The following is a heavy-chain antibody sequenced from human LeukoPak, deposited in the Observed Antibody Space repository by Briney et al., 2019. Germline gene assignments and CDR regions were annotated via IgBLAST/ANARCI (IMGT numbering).Heavy chain of an antibody. CDR1: GGSFSGYY. CDR3: AREPMAGCSTTSCYRGWYFDY. J-gene: IGHJ4*02. Sequence: SETLSLTCAVYGGSFSGYYWSWIRQPPGKGLEWIGYIYYSGSTYSNPSLKSRVSISIDTSKNQFSLNLSSVTAADTAVYYCAREPMAGCSTTSCYRGWYFDYWGQGTLVTVSS. D-gene: IGHD2-2*01. CDR2: IYYSGST. V-gene: IGHV4-34*09.